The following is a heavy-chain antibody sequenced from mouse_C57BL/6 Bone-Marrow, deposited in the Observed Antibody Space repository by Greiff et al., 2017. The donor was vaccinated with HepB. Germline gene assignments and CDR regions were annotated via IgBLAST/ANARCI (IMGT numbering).Heavy chain of an antibody. CDR1: GYTFPSYW. J-gene: IGHJ2*01. Sequence: QVQLKQPGAELVKPGASVKMSCKASGYTFPSYWITWVKQRPGQGLEWIGDIYPGSGSTNYNEKFKSKATLTVDTSSSTAYMQLSSLTSEASAVYYCALYYGSSYVPFDYWGQGTTLTVSS. CDR2: IYPGSGST. V-gene: IGHV1-55*01. CDR3: ALYYGSSYVPFDY. D-gene: IGHD1-1*01.